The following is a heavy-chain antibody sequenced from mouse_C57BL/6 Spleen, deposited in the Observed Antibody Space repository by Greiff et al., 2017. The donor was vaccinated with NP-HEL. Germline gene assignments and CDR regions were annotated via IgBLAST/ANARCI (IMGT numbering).Heavy chain of an antibody. CDR2: INPNNGGT. Sequence: EVQLQQSGPELVKPGASVKISCKASGYTFTDYYMNWVKQSHGKSLEWIGDINPNNGGTSYNQKFKGKATLTVDKSSSTAYMELRSLTSEDSAVYYCARSEVYYDYDYFDYWGQGTTLTVSS. CDR3: ARSEVYYDYDYFDY. CDR1: GYTFTDYY. J-gene: IGHJ2*01. D-gene: IGHD2-4*01. V-gene: IGHV1-26*01.